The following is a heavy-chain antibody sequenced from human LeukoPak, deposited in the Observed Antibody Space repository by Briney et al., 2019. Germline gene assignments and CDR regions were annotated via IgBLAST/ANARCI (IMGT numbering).Heavy chain of an antibody. CDR2: IYYSGST. J-gene: IGHJ1*01. CDR3: ARDGEMATKSEYFQH. V-gene: IGHV4-59*01. D-gene: IGHD5-12*01. CDR1: GGSISSYY. Sequence: SETLSLTCTVSGGSISSYYWSWIRQPPGKGLEWIGYIYYSGSTNYNPSLKSRVTISVDTSKNQSSLKLSSVTAADTAVYYCARDGEMATKSEYFQHWGQGTLVTVSS.